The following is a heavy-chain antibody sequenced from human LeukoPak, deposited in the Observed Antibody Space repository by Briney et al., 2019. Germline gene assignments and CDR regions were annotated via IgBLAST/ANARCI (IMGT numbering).Heavy chain of an antibody. D-gene: IGHD5-12*01. V-gene: IGHV3-7*01. CDR1: GFTFRSYS. CDR3: ARVEYSGWNLEY. CDR2: INQGGSVQ. J-gene: IGHJ4*02. Sequence: GGSLRLSCAASGFTFRSYSMSWVRQAPGKGLEWVANINQGGSVQYYMDSVKGRFTVSRDDAKNSLYVQMNSLRDEDTAVYYCARVEYSGWNLEYWGQGTLVTVSS.